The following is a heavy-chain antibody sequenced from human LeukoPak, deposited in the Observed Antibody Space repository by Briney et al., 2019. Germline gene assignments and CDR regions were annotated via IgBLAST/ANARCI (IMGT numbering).Heavy chain of an antibody. V-gene: IGHV1-2*02. CDR1: GYTFTGYY. D-gene: IGHD2-2*01. J-gene: IGHJ3*02. Sequence: ASVKVSCKASGYTFTGYYMHWVRQAPGQGLEWMGWINPNSGGTNYAQKFQGRVTMTRDTSISTAYMELSRLRSDDTAVYYCARENRDIVVVGFDIWGQGTMVTVSS. CDR3: ARENRDIVVVGFDI. CDR2: INPNSGGT.